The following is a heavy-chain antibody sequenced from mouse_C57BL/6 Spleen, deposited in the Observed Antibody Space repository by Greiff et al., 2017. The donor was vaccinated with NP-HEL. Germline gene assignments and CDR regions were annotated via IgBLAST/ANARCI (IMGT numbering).Heavy chain of an antibody. Sequence: VQLQQPGAELVKPGASVKLSCKASGYTFTSYWMHWVKQRPGQGLEWIGMIHPNSGSTNYNEKFKSKATLTVDKSSSTVYMQLSSLTSEDSAVYYCARTVTTALWDMDYWGQGTSVTVSS. CDR2: IHPNSGST. D-gene: IGHD2-2*01. J-gene: IGHJ4*01. CDR1: GYTFTSYW. CDR3: ARTVTTALWDMDY. V-gene: IGHV1-64*01.